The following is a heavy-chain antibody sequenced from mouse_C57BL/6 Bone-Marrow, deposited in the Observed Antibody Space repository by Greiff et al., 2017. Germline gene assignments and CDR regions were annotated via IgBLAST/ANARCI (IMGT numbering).Heavy chain of an antibody. Sequence: EVKLMESGGGLVKPGGSLKLSCAASGFTFSSYAMSWVRQTPEKRLEWVATISDGGSYTYYPDNVKGRFTISRDNAKNNLYLQMSHLKSEDTAMYYCARSYYYGSSSLDYWGQGTTLTVSS. D-gene: IGHD1-1*01. CDR3: ARSYYYGSSSLDY. CDR2: ISDGGSYT. J-gene: IGHJ2*01. V-gene: IGHV5-4*03. CDR1: GFTFSSYA.